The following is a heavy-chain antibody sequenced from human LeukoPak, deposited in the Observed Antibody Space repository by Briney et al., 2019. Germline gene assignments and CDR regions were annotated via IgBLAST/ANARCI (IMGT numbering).Heavy chain of an antibody. CDR2: ISSSSSHT. D-gene: IGHD6-13*01. CDR1: GFIFTSYE. CDR3: ARVGSIAAAGTSDY. Sequence: PGGSLRLSCAASGFIFTSYEMNWVRQAPGKGLEWVSYISSSSSHTEYADSVKGRFTISRDNAKNSLSLQLNSLRADDTAVYYCARVGSIAAAGTSDYWGQGTLVTVSS. V-gene: IGHV3-48*03. J-gene: IGHJ4*02.